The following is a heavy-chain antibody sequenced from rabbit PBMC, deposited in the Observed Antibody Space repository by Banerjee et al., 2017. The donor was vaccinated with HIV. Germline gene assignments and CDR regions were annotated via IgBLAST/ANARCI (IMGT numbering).Heavy chain of an antibody. J-gene: IGHJ4*01. CDR1: GFDFSSNT. V-gene: IGHV1S40*01. CDR2: IYADSSSNT. Sequence: QSLEESGGDLVKPGASLTLTCTASGFDFSSNTMRWVRQAPGKGPEWIACIYADSSSNTYYASWVNGRFTISKTSSTTVTLQMTSLTAADTATYFCARGAGYADDGYAVVYFILWGPGTLVTVS. CDR3: ARGAGYADDGYAVVYFIL. D-gene: IGHD6-1*01.